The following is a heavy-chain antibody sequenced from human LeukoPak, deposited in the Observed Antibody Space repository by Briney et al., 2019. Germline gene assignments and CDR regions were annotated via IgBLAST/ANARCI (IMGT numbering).Heavy chain of an antibody. CDR2: ISGSSTGA. V-gene: IGHV3-23*01. CDR3: AREGSRGF. CDR1: GFTFSTYA. J-gene: IGHJ4*02. D-gene: IGHD3-10*01. Sequence: PGGSLRLSCVASGFTFSTYAMNWVRRAPGKGLEWVAAISGSSTGAYYADSVRGRFTISRDNSKNSLYLQMNSLRAEDTAVYYCAREGSRGFWGQGTLVTVSS.